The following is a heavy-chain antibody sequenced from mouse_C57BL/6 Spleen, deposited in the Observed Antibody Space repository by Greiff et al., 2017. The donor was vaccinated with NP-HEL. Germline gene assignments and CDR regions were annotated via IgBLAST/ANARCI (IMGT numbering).Heavy chain of an antibody. Sequence: QVTLKESGPGILQSSQTLSLTCSFSGFSLSTSGMGVSWIRQPSGKGLEWLAHIYWDDDKRYNPSLKSRLTIPKDTSRNQVFLKITSVDTADTATYYCARRDVIYDGYSHWYFDVWGTGTTVTVSS. CDR2: IYWDDDK. V-gene: IGHV8-12*01. D-gene: IGHD2-3*01. CDR3: ARRDVIYDGYSHWYFDV. CDR1: GFSLSTSGMG. J-gene: IGHJ1*03.